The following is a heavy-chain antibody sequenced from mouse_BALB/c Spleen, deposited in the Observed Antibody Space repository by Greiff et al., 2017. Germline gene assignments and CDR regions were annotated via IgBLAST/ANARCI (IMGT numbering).Heavy chain of an antibody. CDR1: GYTFTSYW. J-gene: IGHJ4*01. CDR3: GPGNYYAMDY. Sequence: QVQLQQSGAELAKPGASVKMSCKASGYTFTSYWMHWVKQRPGQGLEWIGYINPSTGYTEYNQKFKDKATLTADKSSSTAYMQLSSLTSEDSAVYYCGPGNYYAMDYWGQGTSVTVSS. CDR2: INPSTGYT. D-gene: IGHD3-2*02. V-gene: IGHV1-7*01.